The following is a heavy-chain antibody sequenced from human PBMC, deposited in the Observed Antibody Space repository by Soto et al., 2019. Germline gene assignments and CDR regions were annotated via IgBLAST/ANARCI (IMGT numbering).Heavy chain of an antibody. CDR3: ARALWGYDLVFDY. V-gene: IGHV4-30-2*01. CDR1: GGSISSGGYS. D-gene: IGHD5-12*01. CDR2: IYHSGST. Sequence: SETLSLTCAVSGGSISSGGYSWSWIRQPPGKGLEWIGYIYHSGSTYYNPSLKSRVTISVDRSKNQFSLKLSSVTAADTAVYYCARALWGYDLVFDYWGQGTLVTVSS. J-gene: IGHJ4*02.